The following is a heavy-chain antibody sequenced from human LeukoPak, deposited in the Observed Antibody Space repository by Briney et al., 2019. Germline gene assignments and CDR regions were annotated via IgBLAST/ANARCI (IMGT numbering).Heavy chain of an antibody. J-gene: IGHJ4*02. Sequence: KPGGSLRLSCAASGFTFSSYSVNWVRQAPGKGLEWVSSISSSSSYIYYADSVKGRFTISRDNAKNSLYLQMNSLRAEDTAVYYCARDREVVGIAVAGTIFDYWGQGTLVTVSS. CDR3: ARDREVVGIAVAGTIFDY. CDR1: GFTFSSYS. V-gene: IGHV3-21*01. D-gene: IGHD6-19*01. CDR2: ISSSSSYI.